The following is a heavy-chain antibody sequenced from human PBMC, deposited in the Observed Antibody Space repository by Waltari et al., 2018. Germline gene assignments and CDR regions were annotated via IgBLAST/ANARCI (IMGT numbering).Heavy chain of an antibody. J-gene: IGHJ3*02. V-gene: IGHV1-2*06. Sequence: QVQLVQSGAEVKKPGASVKVSCKASGYTFTGYYMHWVRQAPGQGLEGMGRINPNSGGTNYAQKFQGRVTMTRDTSSSTAYMELSRLRSDDTAVYYCARVAAAGDAFDIWGQGTMVTVSS. CDR3: ARVAAAGDAFDI. CDR2: INPNSGGT. D-gene: IGHD6-13*01. CDR1: GYTFTGYY.